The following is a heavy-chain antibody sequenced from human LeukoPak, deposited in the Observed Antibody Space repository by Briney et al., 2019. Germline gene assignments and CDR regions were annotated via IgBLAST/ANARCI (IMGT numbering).Heavy chain of an antibody. D-gene: IGHD2-15*01. Sequence: ASVKVSCKASGYTFTTHDLTWVRQATGQGLEWMGWMNPGSGDTAYAQKFQGRVTMTRDTSMSTAYMELNSLRAEDTAVYYCAKILYCSGGSCYDPGDYWGQGTLVTVSS. CDR1: GYTFTTHD. CDR2: MNPGSGDT. V-gene: IGHV1-8*01. CDR3: AKILYCSGGSCYDPGDY. J-gene: IGHJ4*02.